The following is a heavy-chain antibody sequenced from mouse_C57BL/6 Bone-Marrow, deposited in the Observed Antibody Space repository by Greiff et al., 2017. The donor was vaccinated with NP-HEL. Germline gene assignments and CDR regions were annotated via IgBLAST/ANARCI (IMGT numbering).Heavy chain of an antibody. V-gene: IGHV1-82*01. CDR3: ARSGYSQPDFDY. J-gene: IGHJ2*01. CDR2: IYPGDGDT. CDR1: GYAFSSSW. D-gene: IGHD2-12*01. Sequence: QVQLKQSGPELVKPGASVKISCKASGYAFSSSWMNWVKQRPGKGLEWIGRIYPGDGDTNYIGKFKGKATLTADKSSSTAYMQLSSLTSEDSAVYFCARSGYSQPDFDYWGQGTTLTVSS.